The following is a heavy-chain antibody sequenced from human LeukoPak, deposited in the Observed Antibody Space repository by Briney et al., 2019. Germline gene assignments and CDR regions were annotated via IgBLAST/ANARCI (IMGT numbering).Heavy chain of an antibody. V-gene: IGHV3-66*01. D-gene: IGHD6-19*01. Sequence: GGSLRLSCAASGFAVSSNYMGWVRRAPVKGLEWGSVISSGGRTYYADSVKGRFTISRDSPKNTLYLQMNNLRAEDTAVYYCARTLLVAGFDYWGQGTLVIVSS. CDR1: GFAVSSNY. CDR2: ISSGGRT. J-gene: IGHJ4*02. CDR3: ARTLLVAGFDY.